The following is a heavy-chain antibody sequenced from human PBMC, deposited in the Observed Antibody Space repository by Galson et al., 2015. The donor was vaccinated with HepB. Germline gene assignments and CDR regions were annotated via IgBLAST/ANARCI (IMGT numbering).Heavy chain of an antibody. J-gene: IGHJ3*01. V-gene: IGHV1-3*01. CDR2: INAGNEDT. CDR3: ARDVRYNWNYDAFDV. D-gene: IGHD1-7*01. CDR1: GFTLSRYS. Sequence: SVKVSCKASGFTLSRYSILWVRQAPGQGLEWMGWINAGNEDTKYSQTFRGRVTITRDKSTNTAYVELSSLRFEDTAVYYCARDVRYNWNYDAFDVWGQGTVVTVSS.